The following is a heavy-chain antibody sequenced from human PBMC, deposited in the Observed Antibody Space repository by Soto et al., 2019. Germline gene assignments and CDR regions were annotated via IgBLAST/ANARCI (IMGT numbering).Heavy chain of an antibody. D-gene: IGHD3-3*01. Sequence: SETLSLTCTVSGGSISSYYWSWIRQPPGKGLEWIGYIYYSGSTNYNPPLKSRVTISVDTSKNQFTLKLSSVTAADTAVYYCARAVRHYDFWSGYTHLKYYYYYYMDVWGKGTTVTVSS. CDR1: GGSISSYY. V-gene: IGHV4-59*01. J-gene: IGHJ6*03. CDR3: ARAVRHYDFWSGYTHLKYYYYYYMDV. CDR2: IYYSGST.